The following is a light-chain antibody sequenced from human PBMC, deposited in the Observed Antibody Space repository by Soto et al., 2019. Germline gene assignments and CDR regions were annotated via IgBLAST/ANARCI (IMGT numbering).Light chain of an antibody. J-gene: IGKJ4*01. V-gene: IGKV1-5*03. CDR2: EAS. Sequence: DIQMTQSPSTLPASVGDRVTITCRASQSISSWVAWYQQKPGKAPKLLMYEASTLDGGVPSRFSGSGYGTDFTLTISSLQPADLATYYCQQYNSYPLSFGGGTKVAIK. CDR3: QQYNSYPLS. CDR1: QSISSW.